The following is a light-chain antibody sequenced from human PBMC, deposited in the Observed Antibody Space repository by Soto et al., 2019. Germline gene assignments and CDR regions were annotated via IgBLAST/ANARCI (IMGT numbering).Light chain of an antibody. V-gene: IGLV1-44*01. CDR3: AAWDDSMNGYV. CDR2: SVN. CDR1: SSNIGRNA. Sequence: QSVLTQPPSASGTPGQRVTISCSGSSSNIGRNAVNWYQQVPGTAPRLLIYSVNQRPSGVPDRFSGSKSGTSASLAISGLQSEDVADYYCAAWDDSMNGYVFGTGTQLTVL. J-gene: IGLJ1*01.